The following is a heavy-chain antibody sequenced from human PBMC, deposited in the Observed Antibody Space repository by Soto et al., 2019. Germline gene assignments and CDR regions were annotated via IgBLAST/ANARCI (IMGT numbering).Heavy chain of an antibody. CDR3: ARSLSTIGARLDS. J-gene: IGHJ4*02. V-gene: IGHV1-2*02. D-gene: IGHD6-6*01. CDR2: INPNTGGT. CDR1: GYIFTDYY. Sequence: QVQLVQSGAEVKKPGASVTVSCEASGYIFTDYYLHWVRQAPGQGLEYMGWINPNTGGTKYAQKFQGRVTMTRGTLLLNWLTSDDTAVYYCARSLSTIGARLDSWGQGTLVTVSS.